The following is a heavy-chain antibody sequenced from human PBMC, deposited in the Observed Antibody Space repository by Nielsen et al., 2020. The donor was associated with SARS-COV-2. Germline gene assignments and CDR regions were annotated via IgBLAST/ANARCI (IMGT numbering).Heavy chain of an antibody. CDR3: ARHQRPSSGYYPDDALDF. D-gene: IGHD3-22*01. Sequence: GESLKISCKTSGYSFTYYWIGWVLQMARYGLDCMAITYPLYSHDRYSPSFQGQVTISVDKSTTTAYLQWTSLKASDTAMYYGARHQRPSSGYYPDDALDFWGQWTLVTVSS. CDR2: TYPLYSHD. CDR1: GYSFTYYW. J-gene: IGHJ3*01. V-gene: IGHV5-51*01.